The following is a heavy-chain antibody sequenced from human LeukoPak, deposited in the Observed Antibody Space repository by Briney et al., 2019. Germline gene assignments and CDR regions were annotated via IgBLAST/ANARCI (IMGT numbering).Heavy chain of an antibody. Sequence: ASVKVSCKASGYTFTSYYMHWARQAPGQGLEWMGIINPSGGSTSYAQKFQGRVTMTRDTSTSTVYVELSSLRSEDTAVYYCARGKIDILTGYFVPGSYYYYMDVWGKGTTVTVSS. CDR2: INPSGGST. CDR3: ARGKIDILTGYFVPGSYYYYMDV. V-gene: IGHV1-46*01. D-gene: IGHD3-9*01. CDR1: GYTFTSYY. J-gene: IGHJ6*03.